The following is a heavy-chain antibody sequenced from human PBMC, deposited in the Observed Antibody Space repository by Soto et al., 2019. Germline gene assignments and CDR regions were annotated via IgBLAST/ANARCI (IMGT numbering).Heavy chain of an antibody. CDR2: IYYSGST. Sequence: SETLSLTCTVSGGSISSGGYYWSWIRQHPGKGLEWIGYIYYSGSTYYNPSLKSRVTISVDTSKNQFSLKLSSVTAADTAVYYCARGEIRRIQLWLPDYWGQGTLVTVSS. CDR1: GGSISSGGYY. CDR3: ARGEIRRIQLWLPDY. D-gene: IGHD5-18*01. J-gene: IGHJ4*02. V-gene: IGHV4-31*03.